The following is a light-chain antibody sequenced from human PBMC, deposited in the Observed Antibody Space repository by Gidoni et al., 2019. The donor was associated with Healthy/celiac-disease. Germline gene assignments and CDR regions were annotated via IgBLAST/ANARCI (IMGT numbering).Light chain of an antibody. CDR1: NIGSKS. Sequence: SYVLTQPPSVSVAPGKTARITCGGNNIGSKSVHWYQQKPGQAPVLVIYYDSDRPSGIPERFSGSNSGNTATLTISRVEAGDEADYYCQVWDSSSGNWVFGGGTKLTVL. CDR3: QVWDSSSGNWV. CDR2: YDS. V-gene: IGLV3-21*04. J-gene: IGLJ3*02.